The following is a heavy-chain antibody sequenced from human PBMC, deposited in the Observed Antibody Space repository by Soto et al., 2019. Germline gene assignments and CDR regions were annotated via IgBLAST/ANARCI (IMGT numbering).Heavy chain of an antibody. CDR3: ARVSWREKYGMDV. V-gene: IGHV3-11*01. CDR2: ITFSGNTV. Sequence: KPGGSLRRFCAASGFTFSDSYMSWIRQAPGEGLEWISYITFSGNTVYYADSLKGRFTISRDNAKNSLYLQMNRLRAEDTAVYYCARVSWREKYGMDVWGQGTTVTVSS. CDR1: GFTFSDSY. J-gene: IGHJ6*02.